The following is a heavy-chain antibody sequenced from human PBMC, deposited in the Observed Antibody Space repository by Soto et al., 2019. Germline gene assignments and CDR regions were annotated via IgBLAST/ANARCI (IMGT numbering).Heavy chain of an antibody. CDR2: IYYSGST. J-gene: IGHJ5*02. D-gene: IGHD1-26*01. CDR1: GGSISSYY. CDR3: AKDSSGSYYPYVGVPT. V-gene: IGHV4-59*01. Sequence: NPSETLSLTCTVSGGSISSYYWSWIRQPPGKGLEWIGYIYYSGSTNYNPSLKGRVTISVDTSKNQFSLKLSSVTAADTAVYYCAKDSSGSYYPYVGVPTWGQGTLVTVSS.